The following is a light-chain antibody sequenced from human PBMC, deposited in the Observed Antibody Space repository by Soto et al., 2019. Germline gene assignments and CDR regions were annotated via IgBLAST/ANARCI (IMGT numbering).Light chain of an antibody. Sequence: DIQMTQSPSTLSASVGDRVTITCRASQSISSWLAWYQQKPGKAPKLLIYKASSLESGVPSRFSGSGSGTEFTLTISSLQPYDFATYYCQQYNNYPSTFGQGTEVDIK. V-gene: IGKV1-5*03. CDR1: QSISSW. J-gene: IGKJ1*01. CDR2: KAS. CDR3: QQYNNYPST.